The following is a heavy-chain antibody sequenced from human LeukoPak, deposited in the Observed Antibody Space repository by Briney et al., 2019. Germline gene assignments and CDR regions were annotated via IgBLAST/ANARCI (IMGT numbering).Heavy chain of an antibody. J-gene: IGHJ3*02. CDR3: ARGLAIAAAGDAFDI. D-gene: IGHD6-13*01. V-gene: IGHV3-11*04. Sequence: SGGSLRLSCAASGFTFSDYYMSWIRQAPGKGLEWVSYISSSGSTIYYADSVKGRFTISRDNSKNTLYLQMNSLRAEDTAVYYCARGLAIAAAGDAFDIWGQGTMVTVSS. CDR2: ISSSGSTI. CDR1: GFTFSDYY.